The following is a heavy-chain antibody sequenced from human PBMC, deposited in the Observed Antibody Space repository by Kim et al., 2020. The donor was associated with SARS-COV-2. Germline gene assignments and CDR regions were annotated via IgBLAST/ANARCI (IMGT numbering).Heavy chain of an antibody. J-gene: IGHJ4*02. CDR3: AKALGGYLEMNPGFDY. D-gene: IGHD5-12*01. V-gene: IGHV3-21*01. Sequence: GKGRFTISRDNAKNSLYLQMNTLRAEDTAVYYCAKALGGYLEMNPGFDYWGQGTLVTVSS.